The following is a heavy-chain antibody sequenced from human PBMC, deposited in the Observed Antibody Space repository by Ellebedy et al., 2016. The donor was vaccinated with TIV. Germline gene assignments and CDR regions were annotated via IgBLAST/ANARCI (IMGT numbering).Heavy chain of an antibody. V-gene: IGHV3-7*01. CDR2: IKGDESDN. J-gene: IGHJ5*02. CDR1: GFTFSSYW. Sequence: GESLKISCAASGFTFSSYWMTWVRQAPGKGLEWVANIKGDESDNYYVDSVKGRFTISRDNAKNSLYLQMNSLRDEDTAVYYCARAIGVADCSWGQGTLVTVSS. CDR3: ARAIGVADCS. D-gene: IGHD2-21*02.